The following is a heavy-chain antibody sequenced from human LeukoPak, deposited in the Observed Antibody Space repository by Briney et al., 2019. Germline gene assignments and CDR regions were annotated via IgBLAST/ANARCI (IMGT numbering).Heavy chain of an antibody. CDR3: ARDYGDIAAAV. D-gene: IGHD6-13*01. CDR1: GYTLTGYY. Sequence: GASVKVSCKASGYTLTGYYMHWVRQAPGQGLEWMGWINPNSGGTSYAQKFQGRVTMTRDTSISTAYMELSRLRSDDTAVYYCARDYGDIAAAVWGQGTLVTVSS. CDR2: INPNSGGT. V-gene: IGHV1-2*02. J-gene: IGHJ4*02.